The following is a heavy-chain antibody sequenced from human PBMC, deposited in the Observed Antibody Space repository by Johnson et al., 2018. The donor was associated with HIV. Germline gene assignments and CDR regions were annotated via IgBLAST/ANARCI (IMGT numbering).Heavy chain of an antibody. Sequence: HVQLVESGGGAVQPGRSLRLSCAASGFTFSHYSMHWVRQAPGKGLEWLAVTSNDGGNKYYSDSVKGRFTVSRDNSQNTLYLQMDSLRSEDTAVYFCARDWYCSSTFCSERVLKDAFDVWGQGTLVTVSA. CDR2: TSNDGGNK. V-gene: IGHV3-30-3*01. D-gene: IGHD2-2*01. CDR3: ARDWYCSSTFCSERVLKDAFDV. J-gene: IGHJ3*01. CDR1: GFTFSHYS.